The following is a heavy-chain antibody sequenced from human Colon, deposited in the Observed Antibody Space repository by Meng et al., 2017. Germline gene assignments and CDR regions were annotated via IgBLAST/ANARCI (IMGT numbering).Heavy chain of an antibody. CDR3: ARRVQYSSGYYYFDF. Sequence: QGQPQEAGPGLVKPPGSLSLTCVVSGGSLISSNWWTWVRQAPGKGLEWIGEIYRSGSTNYNPSLKSRVTISIDTSKNEFSLKLTSVTAADTALYYCARRVQYSSGYYYFDFWGQGTLVTVSS. V-gene: IGHV4-4*03. CDR1: GGSLISSNW. CDR2: IYRSGST. J-gene: IGHJ4*02. D-gene: IGHD3-22*01.